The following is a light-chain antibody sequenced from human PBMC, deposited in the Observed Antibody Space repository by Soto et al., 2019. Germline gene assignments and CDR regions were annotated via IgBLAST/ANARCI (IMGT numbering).Light chain of an antibody. Sequence: DIQMTQSPSSLSASVGDRVIITCKASHDISNYLNWYQQKPGKAPKLLIYDASNLETGVPSRFSGSGSGTDFASTISSLQPEDIATYYCQQYDNLPPFTFGPGTKVDIK. CDR2: DAS. CDR3: QQYDNLPPFT. CDR1: HDISNY. J-gene: IGKJ3*01. V-gene: IGKV1-33*01.